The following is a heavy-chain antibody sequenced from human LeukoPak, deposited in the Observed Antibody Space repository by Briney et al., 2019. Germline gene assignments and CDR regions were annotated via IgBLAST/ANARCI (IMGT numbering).Heavy chain of an antibody. Sequence: ASVKVSCKASGYTFTNYAMNWVRQAPGQGLEWMGWISTNTGNPTYAQGFTGRFVFSLDTSVSTAYLQISSLKAEDTAVYYCARHLYYCSSTSCYVLSFDIWGQGTMVTVSS. V-gene: IGHV7-4-1*02. CDR1: GYTFTNYA. CDR3: ARHLYYCSSTSCYVLSFDI. J-gene: IGHJ3*02. CDR2: ISTNTGNP. D-gene: IGHD2-2*01.